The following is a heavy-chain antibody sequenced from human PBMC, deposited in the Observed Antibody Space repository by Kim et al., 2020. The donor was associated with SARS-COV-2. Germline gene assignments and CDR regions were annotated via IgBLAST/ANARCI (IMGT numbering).Heavy chain of an antibody. CDR3: ARDLGYSFDY. CDR2: DI. Sequence: DIFYADSVRGRFTISTDNAKNSLYLQMNSLRAEDTAVYYCARDLGYSFDYWGQGSLVTVSS. D-gene: IGHD2-21*01. J-gene: IGHJ4*02. V-gene: IGHV3-21*01.